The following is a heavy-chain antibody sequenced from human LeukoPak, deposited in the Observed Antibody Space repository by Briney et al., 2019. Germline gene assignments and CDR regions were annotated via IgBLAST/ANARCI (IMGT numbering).Heavy chain of an antibody. CDR1: GGTFSSYA. Sequence: ASVKVSCKASGGTFSSYAISWVRQAPGQGLEWMGRINPNSGGTNYAQKFQGRVTMTRDTSTSTAYMELSRLRSDDTAVYYCARESLNFDIWGQGTMVTVSS. V-gene: IGHV1-2*06. CDR2: INPNSGGT. CDR3: ARESLNFDI. J-gene: IGHJ3*02.